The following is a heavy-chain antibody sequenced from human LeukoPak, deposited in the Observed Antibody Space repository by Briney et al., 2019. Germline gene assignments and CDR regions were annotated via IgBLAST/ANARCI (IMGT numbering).Heavy chain of an antibody. CDR1: GGSFSGYY. V-gene: IGHV4-34*01. D-gene: IGHD3-16*01. CDR2: IYYSGST. Sequence: SETLSLTCAVYGGSFSGYYWSWIRQPPGKGLEWIGSIYYSGSTYYNPSLKSRVTISVDTSKNQFSLKLSSVTAADTAVYYCARSNYDYVWGPDPFDYWGQGTLVTVSS. J-gene: IGHJ4*02. CDR3: ARSNYDYVWGPDPFDY.